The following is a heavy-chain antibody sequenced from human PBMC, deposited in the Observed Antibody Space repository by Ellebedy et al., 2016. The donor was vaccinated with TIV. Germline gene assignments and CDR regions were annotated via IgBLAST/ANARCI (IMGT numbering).Heavy chain of an antibody. CDR1: GGTFSHYA. CDR2: IIPIFGTA. D-gene: IGHD3-10*01. V-gene: IGHV1-69*13. CDR3: ARDFLRAPDGSETYNNWFDP. J-gene: IGHJ5*02. Sequence: SVKVSCXASGGTFSHYAISWVRQAPGQGLEWMGAIIPIFGTANYAQRFQDRVTITADESTTTAYMELSSLRSEDTALYYCARDFLRAPDGSETYNNWFDPWGQGTLVTVSS.